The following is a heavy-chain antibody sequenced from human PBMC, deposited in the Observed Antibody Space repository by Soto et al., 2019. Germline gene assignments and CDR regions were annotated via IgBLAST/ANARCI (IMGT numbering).Heavy chain of an antibody. Sequence: GGSLRLSCAASGFSFSDYYMSWIRQAPGKGLEWVSYISSSDNTIYYADSVKGRFTISRDNAKNSLYLQMNSLRAEDTAMYYCARYSSGTYSHFDYWGQGTLVTVSS. V-gene: IGHV3-11*01. J-gene: IGHJ4*02. CDR2: ISSSDNTI. CDR3: ARYSSGTYSHFDY. CDR1: GFSFSDYY. D-gene: IGHD1-26*01.